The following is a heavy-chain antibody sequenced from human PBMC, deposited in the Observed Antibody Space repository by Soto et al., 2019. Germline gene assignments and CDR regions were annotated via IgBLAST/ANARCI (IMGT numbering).Heavy chain of an antibody. CDR2: IQQVGSEK. Sequence: EVQLVESGGGLVQPGGSLRLSCAASGFTFNKYWMTWVRQAPGKGLEWVANIQQVGSEKYYVDSVKGRFTISRDNADNSLSLQMNGLRAEDTAVYYCALGRTGLDVWGQGTTVTVSS. J-gene: IGHJ6*02. D-gene: IGHD7-27*01. CDR3: ALGRTGLDV. V-gene: IGHV3-7*01. CDR1: GFTFNKYW.